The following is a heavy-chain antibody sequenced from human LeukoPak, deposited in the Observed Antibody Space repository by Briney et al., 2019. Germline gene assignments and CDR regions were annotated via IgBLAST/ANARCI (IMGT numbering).Heavy chain of an antibody. CDR1: KFTFNSYW. J-gene: IGHJ6*03. CDR2: IKQDGSDK. V-gene: IGHV3-7*01. Sequence: GGSLRLSCAASKFTFNSYWMTWVHQATGKGLEWVANIKQDGSDKYYVDSVKGRFTISRDNAKNSLYLQMNSLRAEDTAVYYCARDYYYYMDVWGNGTTVTVSS. CDR3: ARDYYYYMDV.